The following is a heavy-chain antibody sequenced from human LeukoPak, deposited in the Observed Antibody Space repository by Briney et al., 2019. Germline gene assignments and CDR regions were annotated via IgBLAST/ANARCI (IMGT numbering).Heavy chain of an antibody. CDR3: ARRYYYDSSGYPFYFDY. CDR1: GVSFSGYY. Sequence: SETLSLTCAVYGVSFSGYYWSWIRQPPGKGLEWIGEINHSGSTNYNPSLKSRVTISVDTSKNQFSLKLSSVTAADTAVYYCARRYYYDSSGYPFYFDYWGQGTLVTVSS. V-gene: IGHV4-34*01. CDR2: INHSGST. J-gene: IGHJ4*02. D-gene: IGHD3-22*01.